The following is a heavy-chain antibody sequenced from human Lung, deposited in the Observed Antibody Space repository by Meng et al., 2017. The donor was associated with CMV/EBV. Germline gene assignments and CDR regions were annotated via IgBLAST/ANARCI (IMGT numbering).Heavy chain of an antibody. D-gene: IGHD4-23*01. J-gene: IGHJ3*02. CDR2: ISYDGSNK. V-gene: IGHV3-30*04. CDR1: GFTFSGYA. Sequence: LXLTXAASGFTFSGYAMHWVRQAPGKGLEWVAVISYDGSNKYYADSVKGRFTISRDNSKNTLYLQMNSLRVKDTAIYYCASGGGHDVFDIWGQETVVTV. CDR3: ASGGGHDVFDI.